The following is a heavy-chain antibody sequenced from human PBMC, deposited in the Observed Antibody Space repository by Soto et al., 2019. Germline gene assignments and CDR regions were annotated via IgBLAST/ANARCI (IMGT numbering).Heavy chain of an antibody. V-gene: IGHV1-18*01. CDR3: ARHHGPTTSENWFDP. CDR2: ISTYSGDT. Sequence: GASVKVSCKASGYTFFTYDISWVRQAPGRGLEWMGWISTYSGDTKYAQKFQGRVTMTTDTSTTTACLELRSLRSDDTAVYYCARHHGPTTSENWFDPWGQGTLVTVSS. D-gene: IGHD5-12*01. CDR1: GYTFFTYD. J-gene: IGHJ5*02.